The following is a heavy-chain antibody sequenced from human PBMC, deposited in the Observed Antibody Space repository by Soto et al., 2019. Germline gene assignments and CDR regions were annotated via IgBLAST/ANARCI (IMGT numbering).Heavy chain of an antibody. D-gene: IGHD1-7*01. CDR2: IYYSGST. J-gene: IGHJ4*02. CDR3: AREKTTIGDFDY. Sequence: SETLSLTCTVSGGSISSYYWSWIRQPPGKGLEWIGFIYYSGSTNYNPSLKSRVTISVDTSKNQFSLKLSSVTAADTAVYYCAREKTTIGDFDYWGQGTLVTVSS. CDR1: GGSISSYY. V-gene: IGHV4-59*01.